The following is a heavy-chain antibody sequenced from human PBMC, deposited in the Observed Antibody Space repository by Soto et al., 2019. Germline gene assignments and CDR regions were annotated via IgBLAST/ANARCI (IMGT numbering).Heavy chain of an antibody. CDR1: GGTFSSYA. CDR3: ASSLVEMATIAPDDH. D-gene: IGHD5-12*01. Sequence: GASVKVSCKASGGTFSSYAISWVRQAPGQGLEWMGGIIPIFGTANYAQKFQGRVTITADESTSTAYMELSSLRSEDTAVYFCASSLVEMATIAPDDHWGQGTLVTVSS. CDR2: IIPIFGTA. V-gene: IGHV1-69*13. J-gene: IGHJ5*02.